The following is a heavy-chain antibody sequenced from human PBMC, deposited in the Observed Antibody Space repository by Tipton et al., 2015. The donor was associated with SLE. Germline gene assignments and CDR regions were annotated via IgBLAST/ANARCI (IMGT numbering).Heavy chain of an antibody. CDR1: GGSIRSSYW. V-gene: IGHV4-4*02. D-gene: IGHD4-17*01. J-gene: IGHJ4*02. CDR3: AKDYNYDNADYN. CDR2: IYHSGST. Sequence: SLRLSCAVSGGSIRSSYWWSWVRQPPGKGLEWIGEIYHSGSTNSNPSLKSRVSMSVDKSKNQFSLKRSSVTVADTAVYYCAKDYNYDNADYNWGQGKLVIVST.